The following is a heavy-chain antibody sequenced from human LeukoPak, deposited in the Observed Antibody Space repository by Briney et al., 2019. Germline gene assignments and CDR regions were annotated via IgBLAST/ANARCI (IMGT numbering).Heavy chain of an antibody. Sequence: ASVKDSCKASGGTFSSYAISWVRQAPGQGLEWMGGIIPIFGTANYAQKFQGRVTITADESTSTAYMELSSLRSEDTAVYYCARVLEVAPAASGGYDYWGQGTLVTVSS. D-gene: IGHD2-2*01. CDR2: IIPIFGTA. CDR3: ARVLEVAPAASGGYDY. CDR1: GGTFSSYA. J-gene: IGHJ4*02. V-gene: IGHV1-69*13.